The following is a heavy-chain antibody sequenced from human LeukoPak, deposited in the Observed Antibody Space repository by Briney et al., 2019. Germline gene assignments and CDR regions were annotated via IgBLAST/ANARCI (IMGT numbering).Heavy chain of an antibody. Sequence: PGGSLRLSCAASGFSVSSNYMSWVRQAPGKGLEWVSVIYSGGSTYYADSVKGRFTISRHNSKNTLYLQMNSLRAEDTAVYYCARVFGYYLDYWGQGTLVTVSS. CDR2: IYSGGST. CDR1: GFSVSSNY. CDR3: ARVFGYYLDY. J-gene: IGHJ4*02. D-gene: IGHD3-10*01. V-gene: IGHV3-53*04.